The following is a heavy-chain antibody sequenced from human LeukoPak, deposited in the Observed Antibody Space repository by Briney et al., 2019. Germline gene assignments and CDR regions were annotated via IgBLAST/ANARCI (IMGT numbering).Heavy chain of an antibody. D-gene: IGHD2-2*02. V-gene: IGHV3-30-3*01. CDR3: ARGVRGDCSSTSCYTLYYYYYMDV. CDR2: NGSNK. J-gene: IGHJ6*03. Sequence: GRSLRLSCAASGFTFSSYAMHWVRQAPGKGLEWVAVNGSNKYYADSVKGRFTISRDTSKNTLYLQMNSLRAEDTAVFYCARGVRGDCSSTSCYTLYYYYYMDVWGKGTTVTVSS. CDR1: GFTFSSYA.